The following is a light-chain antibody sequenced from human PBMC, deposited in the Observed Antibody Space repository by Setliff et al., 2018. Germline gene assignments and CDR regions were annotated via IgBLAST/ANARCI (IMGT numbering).Light chain of an antibody. CDR1: SSNIGVNV. CDR3: SSYSSINTLVV. V-gene: IGLV1-44*01. CDR2: NNY. Sequence: QSVLSQPPSASGTPGQRVTISCSGSSSNIGVNVVNWYQHLPGTSPKLLIYNNYQRPSGVPDRFSGSKSGSSASLAISGLQSEDEADYYCSSYSSINTLVVVGGGTK. J-gene: IGLJ2*01.